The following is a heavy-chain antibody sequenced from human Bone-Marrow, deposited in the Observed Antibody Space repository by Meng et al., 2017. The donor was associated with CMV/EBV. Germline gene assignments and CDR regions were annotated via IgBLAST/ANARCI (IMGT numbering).Heavy chain of an antibody. CDR3: ARQVVADAFDI. CDR1: GYSFTSYW. J-gene: IGHJ3*02. V-gene: IGHV5-51*01. Sequence: KVSCKGSGYSFTSYWIGWVRQMPGKGLEWMGIIYPGDSDTRYSPSFQGQVTISADKSISTAYLQWSSLRASDTAMYYCARQVVADAFDIWGQGTMVTVAS. D-gene: IGHD2-15*01. CDR2: IYPGDSDT.